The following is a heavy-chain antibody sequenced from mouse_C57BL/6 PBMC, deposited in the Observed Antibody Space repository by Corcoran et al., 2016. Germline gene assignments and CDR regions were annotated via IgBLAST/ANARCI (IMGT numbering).Heavy chain of an antibody. V-gene: IGHV8-12*01. CDR2: ISWDDDK. Sequence: QVTLKESGPGILQSSQTLSLTCSFSGFSLSTSGMGVSWIRQPSGKGLEWLAHISWDDDKRYNPSLKSRLTISKATSRNQVFLKITSVDTADTATYYCARYYDYGYAMDYLGQGTSVTVSS. CDR3: ARYYDYGYAMDY. J-gene: IGHJ4*01. D-gene: IGHD2-4*01. CDR1: GFSLSTSGMG.